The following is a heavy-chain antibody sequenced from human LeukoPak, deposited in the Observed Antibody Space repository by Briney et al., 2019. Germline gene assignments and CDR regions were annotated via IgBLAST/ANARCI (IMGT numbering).Heavy chain of an antibody. CDR2: INTDGSST. V-gene: IGHV3-74*01. J-gene: IGHJ6*03. Sequence: GGSLRLSCAASGFTFSSYWMHWFRQAPGKGLVWVSRINTDGSSTSYADSVKGRFTISRDNAKNTLYLQMNSLRAEDTAVYYCAREDIVVVPAAINYMDVWGKGTTVTVSS. CDR3: AREDIVVVPAAINYMDV. D-gene: IGHD2-2*02. CDR1: GFTFSSYW.